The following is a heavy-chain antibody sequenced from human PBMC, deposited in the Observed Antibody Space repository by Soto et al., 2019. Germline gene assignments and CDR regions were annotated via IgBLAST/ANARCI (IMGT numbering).Heavy chain of an antibody. J-gene: IGHJ4*02. CDR1: GFTFSSYW. CDR3: ARVECSGGSCYSIDF. D-gene: IGHD2-15*01. CDR2: INSDGSST. V-gene: IGHV3-74*01. Sequence: EVQLVESGGGLVQPGGSLRLSCAASGFTFSSYWMHWVRQAPGKGLVWVSRINSDGSSTTYEDSVKGRFTISRDNAKNTLYLQMNSLRAEDTAVYFCARVECSGGSCYSIDFWGQGTLVTVSS.